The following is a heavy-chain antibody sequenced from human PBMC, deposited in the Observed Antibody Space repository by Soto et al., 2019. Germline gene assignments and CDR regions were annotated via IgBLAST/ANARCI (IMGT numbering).Heavy chain of an antibody. CDR2: VHYTGST. CDR3: ARDHRSLGDYYGIDV. V-gene: IGHV4-31*03. Sequence: SETLSLTCSVSGDSISSTGFYWSWIRQLPGKALEWIGYVHYTGSTSYNPSLRSRLAISLDASKNQFSLSLSSVTSADTAVYYCARDHRSLGDYYGIDVWGQGTTVT. CDR1: GDSISSTGFY. J-gene: IGHJ6*02. D-gene: IGHD3-10*01.